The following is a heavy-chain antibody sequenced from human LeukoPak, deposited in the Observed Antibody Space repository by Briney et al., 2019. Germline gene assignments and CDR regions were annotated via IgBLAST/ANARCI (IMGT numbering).Heavy chain of an antibody. J-gene: IGHJ4*02. V-gene: IGHV3-9*01. CDR1: GFTFDDYA. CDR3: AKGLDTDMVNVVFHY. CDR2: ISWNSGNI. Sequence: GGSLRLSCAASGFTFDDYAMHWVRQAPGKGLEWVSGISWNSGNIGYADSVRGRFTISRDNAKNSLYLQMNSLRAEDTALYYCAKGLDTDMVNVVFHYWGQGTLVTVSS. D-gene: IGHD5-18*01.